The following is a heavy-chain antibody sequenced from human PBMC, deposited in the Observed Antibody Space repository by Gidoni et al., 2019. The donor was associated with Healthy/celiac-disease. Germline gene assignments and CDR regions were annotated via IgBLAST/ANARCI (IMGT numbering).Heavy chain of an antibody. CDR3: ARAPGITRYYFDY. V-gene: IGHV3-33*01. CDR1: GFTFSRYG. D-gene: IGHD2-2*01. CDR2: IWYDGSNK. Sequence: QVQLVESGGGVVQPGRSLRLSCAASGFTFSRYGMHWVRQAPGKGLDWVAVIWYDGSNKYYADSVKGRFTISRDNSKNTLYLQMNSLRAEDTAVYYCARAPGITRYYFDYWGQGTLVTVSS. J-gene: IGHJ4*02.